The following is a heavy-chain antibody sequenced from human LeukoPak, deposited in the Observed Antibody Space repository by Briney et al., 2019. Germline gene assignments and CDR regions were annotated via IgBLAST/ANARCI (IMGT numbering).Heavy chain of an antibody. V-gene: IGHV3-7*01. J-gene: IGHJ4*02. CDR3: ASPGATSKFDY. CDR1: GFTFSSYW. D-gene: IGHD1-26*01. Sequence: GGSLRLSCVASGFTFSSYWMSWVRQTPGKGLEWVANIKQDGSERYYVDSVKGRFTISRDNAKNSLYLQMNGLRDEDTAVYFCASPGATSKFDYWGQGTQVTVSS. CDR2: IKQDGSER.